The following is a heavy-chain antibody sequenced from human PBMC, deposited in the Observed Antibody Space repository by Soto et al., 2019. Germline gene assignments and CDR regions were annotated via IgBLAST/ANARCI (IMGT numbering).Heavy chain of an antibody. CDR1: GGSISSYY. Sequence: ETLSLTCTFSGGSISSYYWSWIRQPAGKGLEWIGRIYTSGSTNYNPSLKSRVTMSVDTSKNQFSLKLSSVTAADTAVYYCARVRIAARTGAYGMDVWGQGTTVTVS. J-gene: IGHJ6*02. CDR2: IYTSGST. V-gene: IGHV4-4*07. D-gene: IGHD6-6*01. CDR3: ARVRIAARTGAYGMDV.